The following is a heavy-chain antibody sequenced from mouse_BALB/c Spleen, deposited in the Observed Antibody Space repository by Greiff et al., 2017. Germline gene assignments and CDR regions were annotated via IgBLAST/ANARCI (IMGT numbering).Heavy chain of an antibody. V-gene: IGHV1-18*01. J-gene: IGHJ3*01. D-gene: IGHD1-2*01. Sequence: EVQLQQSGPELVKPGASVKIPCKASGYTFTDYNMDWVKQSHGKSLEWIGDINPNNGGTIYNQKFKGKATLTVDKSSSTAYMELRSLTSEDTAVYYCARSGTTATRFAYWGQGTLVTVSA. CDR1: GYTFTDYN. CDR2: INPNNGGT. CDR3: ARSGTTATRFAY.